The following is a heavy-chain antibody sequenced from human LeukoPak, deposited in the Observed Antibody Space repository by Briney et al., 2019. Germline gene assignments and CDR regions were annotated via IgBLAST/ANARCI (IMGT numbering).Heavy chain of an antibody. Sequence: SETLSLTRTVSGGSISPYYWSWIRQPPGMGLKGIGRIYASGSTNYSPSLKSRVTLSVDKSKNQLSLNLSSVTAADTAVYYCAREVPAAITVVDVWGKGTTVTVSS. V-gene: IGHV4-4*07. J-gene: IGHJ6*04. D-gene: IGHD2-2*01. CDR1: GGSISPYY. CDR2: IYASGST. CDR3: AREVPAAITVVDV.